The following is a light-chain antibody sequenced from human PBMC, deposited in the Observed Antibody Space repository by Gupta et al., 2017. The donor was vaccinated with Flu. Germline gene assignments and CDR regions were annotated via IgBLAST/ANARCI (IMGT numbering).Light chain of an antibody. Sequence: SDDLTQPPSVSVSPGQTAKITSSGEKLSKQYTNWYQKKAGQAPEMVIFKDYERPSGVSGRFSGSTLGTIVTLTITDVQAEDEADYYCQSADDSGSYVFGPGT. V-gene: IGLV3-25*02. J-gene: IGLJ1*01. CDR2: KDY. CDR3: QSADDSGSYV. CDR1: KLSKQY.